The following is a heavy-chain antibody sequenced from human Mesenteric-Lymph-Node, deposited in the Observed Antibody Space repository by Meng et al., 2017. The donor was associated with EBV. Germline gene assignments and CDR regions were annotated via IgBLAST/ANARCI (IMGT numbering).Heavy chain of an antibody. CDR1: GGAISSDN. CDR2: TGTS. CDR3: ARRLHYYGSLGS. J-gene: IGHJ4*02. D-gene: IGHD3-10*01. V-gene: IGHV4-39*01. Sequence: QPQRQESGPGLVSPSEPLSLPCTFSGGAISSDNWAWIRQPPGKGLEWIGDTGTSYYNPSLKNRVTISVDTSNQFSLKLSSVTAADTAVYYCARRLHYYGSLGSWGQGTLVTVSS.